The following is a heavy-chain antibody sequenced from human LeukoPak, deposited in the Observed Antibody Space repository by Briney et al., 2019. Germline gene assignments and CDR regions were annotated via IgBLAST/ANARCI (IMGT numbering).Heavy chain of an antibody. CDR3: ARDHKVYYDYVWGSYRLDH. CDR1: GYTFTSYG. Sequence: ASVKVSCKASGYTFTSYGISWVRQAPGQGLEWMGWISAYNGNTNYAQKLQGRVTMTTDTSTSTAYMELRSLRSDDTAVYYCARDHKVYYDYVWGSYRLDHWGQGTLVTVSS. V-gene: IGHV1-18*04. J-gene: IGHJ4*02. CDR2: ISAYNGNT. D-gene: IGHD3-16*02.